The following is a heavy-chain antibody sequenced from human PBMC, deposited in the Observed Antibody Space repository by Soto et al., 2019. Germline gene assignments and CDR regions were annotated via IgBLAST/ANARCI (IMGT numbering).Heavy chain of an antibody. D-gene: IGHD2-21*02. J-gene: IGHJ6*02. CDR3: IQSRCGGDCLQSYASYYYYGMDV. V-gene: IGHV2-5*02. CDR2: IYWDDDK. Sequence: QITLKESGPTLVKPTQPLTLTCTFSAFSLSTGGVGVGWIRQPPGKALEWLALIYWDDDKRYRPSLRSRLTITKDTSKNLVALTMTTMDPVDTATYYCIQSRCGGDCLQSYASYYYYGMDVWGQGTTVTVSS. CDR1: AFSLSTGGVG.